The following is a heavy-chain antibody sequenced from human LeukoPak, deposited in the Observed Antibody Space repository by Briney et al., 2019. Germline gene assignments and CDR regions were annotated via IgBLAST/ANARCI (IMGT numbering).Heavy chain of an antibody. J-gene: IGHJ4*02. CDR3: ARAPRSRRVSSSSVYFDY. D-gene: IGHD6-6*01. CDR2: INHSGST. CDR1: GGSFSGYY. Sequence: SETLSLTCAVYGGSFSGYYWSWIRQPPGKGLEWIGEINHSGSTNYNPSLKSRVTISVDTSKNLFSLKLSSVTAADTAVYYCARAPRSRRVSSSSVYFDYWGQGTLVTVSS. V-gene: IGHV4-34*01.